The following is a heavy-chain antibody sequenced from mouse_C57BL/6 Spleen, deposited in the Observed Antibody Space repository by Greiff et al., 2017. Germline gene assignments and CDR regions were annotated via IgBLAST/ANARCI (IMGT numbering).Heavy chain of an antibody. D-gene: IGHD1-1*01. V-gene: IGHV1-82*01. J-gene: IGHJ1*03. CDR1: GYAFSSSW. CDR2: IYPGDGDT. Sequence: VQLQQSGPELVKPGASVKISCKASGYAFSSSWMNWVKQRPGKGLEWIGRIYPGDGDTNYNGKFKGKATLTADKSSSTADMQLSSLTSEDSAVYVCARGGTTVVATRWYFDVWGTGTTVTVSS. CDR3: ARGGTTVVATRWYFDV.